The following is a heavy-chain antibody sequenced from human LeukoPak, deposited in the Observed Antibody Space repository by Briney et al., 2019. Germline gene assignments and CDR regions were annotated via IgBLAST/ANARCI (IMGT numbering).Heavy chain of an antibody. D-gene: IGHD3-22*01. CDR3: ARRVNSGYYFDY. V-gene: IGHV5-51*01. J-gene: IGHJ4*02. Sequence: GESLKISCKVSGYSFPDYWIGWVRQMPGKGLEWMGIIYPGDSDTRYSPSFQGQVTISVDKSISTAYLQWSTLKASDTAIYYCARRVNSGYYFDYWAQGTLVTVSS. CDR2: IYPGDSDT. CDR1: GYSFPDYW.